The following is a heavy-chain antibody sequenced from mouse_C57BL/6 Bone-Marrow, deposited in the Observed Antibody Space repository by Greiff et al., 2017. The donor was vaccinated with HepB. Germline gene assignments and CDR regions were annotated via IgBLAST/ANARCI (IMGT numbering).Heavy chain of an antibody. D-gene: IGHD2-2*01. CDR3: ARFRVWLRLWYFDV. CDR1: GYTFTSYW. J-gene: IGHJ1*03. V-gene: IGHV1-52*01. Sequence: VQLQQPGAELVRPGSSVKLSCKASGYTFTSYWMHWVKQRPIQGLEWIGNIDPSDSETHYNQKFKDKATLTVDKSSSTAYMQLSSLTSEDSAVYYCARFRVWLRLWYFDVWGTGTTVTVSS. CDR2: IDPSDSET.